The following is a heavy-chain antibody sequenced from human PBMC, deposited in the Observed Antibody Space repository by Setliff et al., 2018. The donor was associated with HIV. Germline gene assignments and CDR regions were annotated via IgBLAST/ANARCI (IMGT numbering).Heavy chain of an antibody. CDR2: FDPEDEET. V-gene: IGHV1-24*01. CDR1: GDTLSEVS. D-gene: IGHD3-3*01. J-gene: IGHJ6*03. CDR3: ARGFYDFYYSYYMDV. Sequence: GASVKVSCKVSGDTLSEVSMHWVRQAPGKGLEWMGGFDPEDEETIYAQNFQGRVTMTEDTSTDTAYMELSSLRSEDTAVYYCARGFYDFYYSYYMDVWGKGTTVTVSS.